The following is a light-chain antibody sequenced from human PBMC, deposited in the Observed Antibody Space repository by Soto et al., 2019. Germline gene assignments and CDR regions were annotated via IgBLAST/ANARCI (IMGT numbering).Light chain of an antibody. Sequence: QSVLTQPPSVSGAPGQRVTISCTGSSSNIGAGYDVHWYQQLPGTAPKLLISGNSNRPSGVPDRFSGSKSGTSASLAITGLQAEDEADYYCQSYDSSLGGFYVFGTGTKVTVL. CDR3: QSYDSSLGGFYV. CDR1: SSNIGAGYD. V-gene: IGLV1-40*01. J-gene: IGLJ1*01. CDR2: GNS.